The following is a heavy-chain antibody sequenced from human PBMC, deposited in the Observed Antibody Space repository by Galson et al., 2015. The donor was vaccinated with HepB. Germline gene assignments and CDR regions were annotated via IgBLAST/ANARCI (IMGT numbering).Heavy chain of an antibody. Sequence: SLRLSCAASGFTVSSNYMSWVRQAPGKGLEWVSVIYSGGSTYYADSVKGRFTISRDNSKNTLYLQMNSLRAEDTAVYYCARAGGYFTEAFDIWGQGTMVTVSS. CDR3: ARAGGYFTEAFDI. J-gene: IGHJ3*02. V-gene: IGHV3-66*01. CDR1: GFTVSSNY. D-gene: IGHD3-3*01. CDR2: IYSGGST.